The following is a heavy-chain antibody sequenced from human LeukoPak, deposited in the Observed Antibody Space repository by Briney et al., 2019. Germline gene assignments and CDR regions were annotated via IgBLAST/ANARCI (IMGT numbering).Heavy chain of an antibody. J-gene: IGHJ4*02. V-gene: IGHV3-7*01. D-gene: IGHD6-19*01. CDR3: AGSGWQVYLDY. Sequence: GGSLRLSCAASGFTFTKFWMCWVRQAPGRGLEWVANIKQDGSERYYVDSVKGRFTICRDNAKNSLYLQMNGLRAEDTGVYYCAGSGWQVYLDYWGQGALVTVSS. CDR1: GFTFTKFW. CDR2: IKQDGSER.